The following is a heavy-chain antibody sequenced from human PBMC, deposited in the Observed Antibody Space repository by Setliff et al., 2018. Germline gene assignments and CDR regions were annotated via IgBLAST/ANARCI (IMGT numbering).Heavy chain of an antibody. D-gene: IGHD3-22*01. V-gene: IGHV4-39*07. Sequence: LSLTCTVSGGSISTTDYYWGWIRQPPGKGLEWIGCVYYSGNTYYSPSLKSRVTMFVDTSKNQFSLMLYSVTAADTAIYYCARYDSSGYSENYYFDYWGQGTLVPSPQ. J-gene: IGHJ4*02. CDR1: GGSISTTDYY. CDR2: VYYSGNT. CDR3: ARYDSSGYSENYYFDY.